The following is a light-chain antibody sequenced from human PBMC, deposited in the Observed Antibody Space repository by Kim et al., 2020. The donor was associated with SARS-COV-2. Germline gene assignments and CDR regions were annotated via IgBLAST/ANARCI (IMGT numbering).Light chain of an antibody. V-gene: IGLV6-57*03. CDR3: QSYDSSSHWV. CDR1: SGSIASNY. Sequence: KKVTISCTRSSGSIASNYVQWYQQRPGSAPTTVIYGDNQRPSGVPDRFSGSIDSSSNSASLTISGLKTEDEADYYCQSYDSSSHWVFGGGTQLTVL. J-gene: IGLJ3*02. CDR2: GDN.